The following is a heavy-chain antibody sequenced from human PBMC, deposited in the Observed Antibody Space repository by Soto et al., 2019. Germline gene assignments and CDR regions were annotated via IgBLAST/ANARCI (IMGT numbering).Heavy chain of an antibody. Sequence: EVQLVESGGGLIQPGGSLRLSCAASGFIVSSNYISWIRQAPGKGLEWVSVIYRDGSTYYADSVKGRFTISRDNSKNTLYLQMNSLRAEDTAVYYCARNYFDSGGGFDYWGQGTLVTVSS. J-gene: IGHJ4*02. D-gene: IGHD3-22*01. V-gene: IGHV3-53*01. CDR2: IYRDGST. CDR3: ARNYFDSGGGFDY. CDR1: GFIVSSNY.